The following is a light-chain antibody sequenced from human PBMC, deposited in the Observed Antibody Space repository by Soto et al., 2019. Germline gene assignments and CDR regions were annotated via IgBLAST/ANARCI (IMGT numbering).Light chain of an antibody. CDR2: AAS. CDR1: QGISTF. Sequence: IPLTHSPSSLSASFLYRFTVTLRASQGISTFLAWYQQKPGKAPKVLMYAASTLQSGVPSRFSGSGSGTDFTLTISSLQPEDSATYYCQQLNSTSLTFGGGTKVDIK. J-gene: IGKJ4*01. CDR3: QQLNSTSLT. V-gene: IGKV1-9*01.